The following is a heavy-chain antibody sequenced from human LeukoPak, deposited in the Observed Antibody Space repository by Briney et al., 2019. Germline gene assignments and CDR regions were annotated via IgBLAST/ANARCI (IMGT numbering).Heavy chain of an antibody. D-gene: IGHD3-10*01. CDR3: ARDSLWFGESSFDY. J-gene: IGHJ4*02. CDR2: IYHSGST. V-gene: IGHV4-4*02. Sequence: GEIYHSGSTNYNPSLKSRVTISVDTSKNQFSLKLSSVTAADTAVYYCARDSLWFGESSFDYWGQGTLVTVSS.